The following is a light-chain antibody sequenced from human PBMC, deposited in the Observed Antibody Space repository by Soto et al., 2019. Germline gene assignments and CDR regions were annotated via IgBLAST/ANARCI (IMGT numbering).Light chain of an antibody. CDR2: EVN. Sequence: QSVLTQPASVSGSPGQSITISCTGTSSDVGAYNYVSWYQQHPGKAPKLMVYEVNWRPSEVSKRFSGSKSGNTASLTISGLQAEDEADYYCSSYTTRNTWVFGGGTKVTVL. CDR3: SSYTTRNTWV. V-gene: IGLV2-14*01. CDR1: SSDVGAYNY. J-gene: IGLJ3*02.